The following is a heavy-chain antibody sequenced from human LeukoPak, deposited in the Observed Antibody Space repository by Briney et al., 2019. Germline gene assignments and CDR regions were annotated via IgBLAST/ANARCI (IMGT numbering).Heavy chain of an antibody. CDR1: GYTFTSYA. CDR2: INAGNGNT. CDR3: ACSGYCSSTSCYPYYYYGMDV. J-gene: IGHJ6*02. D-gene: IGHD2-2*01. Sequence: ASVKVSCKASGYTFTSYAMHWVRQAPGQRLEWMGWINAGNGNTKYSQKFQGRVTITRDTSASTAYMELSSLRSEDTAVYYCACSGYCSSTSCYPYYYYGMDVWGQGTTVTVSS. V-gene: IGHV1-3*01.